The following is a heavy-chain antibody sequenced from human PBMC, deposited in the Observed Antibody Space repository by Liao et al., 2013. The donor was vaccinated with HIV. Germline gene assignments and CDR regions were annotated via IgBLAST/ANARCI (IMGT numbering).Heavy chain of an antibody. CDR2: IYSSGST. V-gene: IGHV4-61*02. J-gene: IGHJ4*02. Sequence: QVQLQESGPGLVKPSQTLSLTCTVSGGSISSGFYYWNWIRQPAGKGLEWIGRIYSSGSTNYNPSLKSRVTLSVDTSKNQFSLKLTSVTAADTAVYYCAREGSAFDFWGPGNPGHRLL. CDR1: GGSISSGFYY. CDR3: AREGSAFDF.